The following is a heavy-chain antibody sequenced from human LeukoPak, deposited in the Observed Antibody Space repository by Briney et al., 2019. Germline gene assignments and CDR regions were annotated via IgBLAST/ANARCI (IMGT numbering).Heavy chain of an antibody. J-gene: IGHJ4*02. CDR3: ARDGEQTLDFDY. V-gene: IGHV1-18*01. CDR1: GYTFTSYG. Sequence: ASVKVSCKASGYTFTSYGISWVLQAPGQGLEWVGWISAYNGNTNYAQKLQGRFTMTTDTSTSTAYMELRSLRSDDTAVYYCARDGEQTLDFDYWGQGTLVTVSS. D-gene: IGHD1/OR15-1a*01. CDR2: ISAYNGNT.